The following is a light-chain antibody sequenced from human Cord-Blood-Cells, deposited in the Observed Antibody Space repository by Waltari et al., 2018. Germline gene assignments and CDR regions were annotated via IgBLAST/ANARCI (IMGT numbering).Light chain of an antibody. CDR3: CSYAGSRV. J-gene: IGLJ2*01. V-gene: IGLV2-23*02. Sequence: QSALTQPASVSGSPGQSLTISCTGTSSDVGSYHLVSWYQQPPGKAPKLMIYEVSKRPSGVSNRFSGSKSGNTASLTISGLQAEDEADYYCCSYAGSRVFGGGTKLTVL. CDR2: EVS. CDR1: SSDVGSYHL.